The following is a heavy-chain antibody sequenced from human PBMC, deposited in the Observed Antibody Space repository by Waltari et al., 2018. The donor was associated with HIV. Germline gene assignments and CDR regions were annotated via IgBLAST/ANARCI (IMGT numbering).Heavy chain of an antibody. D-gene: IGHD3-22*01. CDR3: AREYYFDSSGYNSGFDY. V-gene: IGHV3-30*01. Sequence: QVQLVESGGGVVQPGRSLRLSCAAPGFPFSPYVIHWVRQAPGKGLEWVADISPDGSDKYHADSVKGRFTISRDNSKNTLYLQMNSLRAEDTAVYFCAREYYFDSSGYNSGFDYWGQGTLVTVSS. J-gene: IGHJ4*02. CDR2: ISPDGSDK. CDR1: GFPFSPYV.